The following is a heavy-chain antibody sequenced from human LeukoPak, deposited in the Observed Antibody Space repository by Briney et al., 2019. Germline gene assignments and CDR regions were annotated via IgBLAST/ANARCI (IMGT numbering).Heavy chain of an antibody. CDR3: AKDLGGYSYAANFDY. Sequence: PGGSLRLSCAASGFSFSKDWMTWVRQAPGKGLEWVSAISGSGGSTYYADSVKGRFTISRDNSKNTLYLQMNSLRAEDTAVYYCAKDLGGYSYAANFDYWGQGTLVTVSS. CDR2: ISGSGGST. CDR1: GFSFSKDW. J-gene: IGHJ4*02. V-gene: IGHV3-23*01. D-gene: IGHD5-18*01.